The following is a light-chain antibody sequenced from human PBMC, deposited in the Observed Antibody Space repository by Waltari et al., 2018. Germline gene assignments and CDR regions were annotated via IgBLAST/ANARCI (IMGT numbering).Light chain of an antibody. CDR1: QDFNDY. Sequence: DIQMTQSPSSLSASVGDRVTITCQASQDFNDYLNWYQQKPGKAPKLLVYHASSLETGVPSRFIGDGSGTDFTFTITSLQPEDIATYYCQQYDSVPFTFGPGTKLDFQ. J-gene: IGKJ3*01. CDR2: HAS. CDR3: QQYDSVPFT. V-gene: IGKV1-33*01.